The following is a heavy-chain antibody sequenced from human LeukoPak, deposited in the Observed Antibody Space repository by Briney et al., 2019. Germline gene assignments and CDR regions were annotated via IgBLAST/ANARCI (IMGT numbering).Heavy chain of an antibody. V-gene: IGHV1-69*05. J-gene: IGHJ5*02. CDR1: GGTFSSYA. CDR2: IIPIFGTA. D-gene: IGHD2-2*03. Sequence: SVKVSCKASGGTFSSYAISWVRQAPGQGLEWMGGIIPIFGTANYAQKFQGRVTITTDESTSTAYMELSSLRSEDTAVYYCARGVVGYCSSTSCSLRDGWFDPWGQGTLVTVSS. CDR3: ARGVVGYCSSTSCSLRDGWFDP.